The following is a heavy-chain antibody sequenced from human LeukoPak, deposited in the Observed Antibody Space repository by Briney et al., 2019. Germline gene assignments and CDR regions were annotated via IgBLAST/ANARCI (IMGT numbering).Heavy chain of an antibody. Sequence: SETLSLTCTVSGGSISSYYWSWIRQPPGKGLEWIGYMYYSGSTDYNPSLKSRVTISVDTSQNQFSLKLSSVTAADTAVYYCARSRSYQLLTFDYWGQGTLVTVSS. J-gene: IGHJ4*02. D-gene: IGHD2-2*01. CDR2: MYYSGST. V-gene: IGHV4-59*01. CDR3: ARSRSYQLLTFDY. CDR1: GGSISSYY.